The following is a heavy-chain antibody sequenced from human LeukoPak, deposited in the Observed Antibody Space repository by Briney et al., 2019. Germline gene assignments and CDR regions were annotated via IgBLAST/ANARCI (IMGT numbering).Heavy chain of an antibody. CDR3: ARIHRGNVVYMDV. CDR1: GFTFSSDW. V-gene: IGHV3-7*01. Sequence: GGSLRLSCAASGFTFSSDWMTWVRQAPGKGLEWVANIKQDGSKKNYVDSVKGRFTISRDNAKNTLYLQMNSLRAEDTAVYYCARIHRGNVVYMDVWGKGTTVTVSS. J-gene: IGHJ6*03. D-gene: IGHD2-15*01. CDR2: IKQDGSKK.